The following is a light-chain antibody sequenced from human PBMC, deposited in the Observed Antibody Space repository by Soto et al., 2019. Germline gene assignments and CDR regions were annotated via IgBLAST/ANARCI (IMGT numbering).Light chain of an antibody. V-gene: IGKV1-9*01. CDR2: RAS. CDR3: PELNSYNRT. Sequence: QLTQSPSFLSASVGDRVTITCRASQDISTYLAWYQQKPGKAPQNLIYRASTLQTGVPSRFSGSGSGTELTLTIRSLQPEDFATYYCPELNSYNRTLGQGTKVEIK. CDR1: QDISTY. J-gene: IGKJ1*01.